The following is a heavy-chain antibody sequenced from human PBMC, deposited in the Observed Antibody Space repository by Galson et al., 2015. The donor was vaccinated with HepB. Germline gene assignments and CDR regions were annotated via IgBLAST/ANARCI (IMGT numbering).Heavy chain of an antibody. V-gene: IGHV3-23*01. D-gene: IGHD6-19*01. CDR1: GFTFSSNV. CDR2: ISGSGGNT. Sequence: SLRLSCAASGFTFSSNVMSWVRQAPGKGLEWVSAISGSGGNTYYADSVKGRFTISRDNSKNTLYLQMSSLSAEDTAVYYCASRIAVAGLPSDCWAQGTLVTVSS. CDR3: ASRIAVAGLPSDC. J-gene: IGHJ4*02.